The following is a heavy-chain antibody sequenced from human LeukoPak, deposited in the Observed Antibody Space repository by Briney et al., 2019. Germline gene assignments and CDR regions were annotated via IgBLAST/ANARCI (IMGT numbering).Heavy chain of an antibody. CDR1: GFTFSNYW. J-gene: IGHJ4*02. CDR3: AREGGYDYGLYYFDY. Sequence: PGGSLRLSCAASGFTFSNYWMSWVRQAPGKGLEWVSAISGSGGSTYYADSVKGRFTISRDNSKNTLYLQMNSLRAEDTAVYYCAREGGYDYGLYYFDYWGQGTLVTVSS. D-gene: IGHD5-12*01. V-gene: IGHV3-23*01. CDR2: ISGSGGST.